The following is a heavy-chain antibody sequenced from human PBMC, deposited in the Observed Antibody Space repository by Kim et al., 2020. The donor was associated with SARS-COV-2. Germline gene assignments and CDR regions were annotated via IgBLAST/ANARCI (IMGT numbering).Heavy chain of an antibody. V-gene: IGHV1-18*01. D-gene: IGHD6-13*01. J-gene: IGHJ5*02. Sequence: ASVKVSCKASGYTFTSYGISWVRQAPGQGLEWMGWISAYNGNTNYAQKLQGRVTMTTDTSTSTAYMELRSLRSDDTAVYYCARDPRVQLVAFVVDNWFDPWGQGTLVTVSS. CDR1: GYTFTSYG. CDR3: ARDPRVQLVAFVVDNWFDP. CDR2: ISAYNGNT.